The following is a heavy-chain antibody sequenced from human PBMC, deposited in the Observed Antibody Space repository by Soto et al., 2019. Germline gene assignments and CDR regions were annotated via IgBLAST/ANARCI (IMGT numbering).Heavy chain of an antibody. CDR2: TYYRSKWYN. D-gene: IGHD6-13*01. Sequence: SQTLSLTCVISGDSVSSNSAAWNWIRQSPSRGLEWLGRTYYRSKWYNDYAVSVKSRITINPDTSKNQFSLQLNSVTPEDTAVCYCARDRSIAAAGGAWYYFDYWGQGTLVTVSS. V-gene: IGHV6-1*01. CDR3: ARDRSIAAAGGAWYYFDY. J-gene: IGHJ4*02. CDR1: GDSVSSNSAA.